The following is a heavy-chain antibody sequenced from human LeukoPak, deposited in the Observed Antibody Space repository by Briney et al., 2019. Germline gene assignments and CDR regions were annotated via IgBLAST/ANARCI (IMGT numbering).Heavy chain of an antibody. CDR3: ARNSSSRPSLWYFDL. V-gene: IGHV4-34*01. J-gene: IGHJ2*01. CDR1: GGSFSGYY. Sequence: SETLSLTCAVYGGSFSGYYWSWIRQPPGKGLEWIGEINHSGSTNYNPSLKSRVTISVDTSKNQFSLKLSSVTAADTAVYYCARNSSSRPSLWYFDLWGRGTLVTVSS. D-gene: IGHD6-13*01. CDR2: INHSGST.